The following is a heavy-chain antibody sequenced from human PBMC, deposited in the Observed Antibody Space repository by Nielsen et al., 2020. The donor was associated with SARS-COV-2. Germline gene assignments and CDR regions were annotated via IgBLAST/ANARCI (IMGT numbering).Heavy chain of an antibody. Sequence: GGSLRLSCGASGITFTSYAMSWVRQAPGKGLEWVSAISGSGGSTYYADSVKGRLTISRDNSKNTLYLQMNSLRAEDTAIYYCAKDSDYRVNGMDVWGQGTTVTVSS. D-gene: IGHD4-11*01. CDR2: ISGSGGST. CDR3: AKDSDYRVNGMDV. V-gene: IGHV3-23*01. J-gene: IGHJ6*02. CDR1: GITFTSYA.